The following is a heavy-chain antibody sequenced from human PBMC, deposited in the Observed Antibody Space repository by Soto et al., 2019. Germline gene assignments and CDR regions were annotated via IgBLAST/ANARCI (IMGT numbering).Heavy chain of an antibody. V-gene: IGHV3-7*01. CDR2: INPAGNVQ. CDR1: GLTFSISW. J-gene: IGHJ3*02. Sequence: ESGGGLVQPGESLRLSCTASGLTFSISWMTWVRQAPGEGLEWVSNINPAGNVQHYADSVKERFTISRDNAKNSLFLQMSGLRVEDTAVYYCATANTPYAFDMWGQGTMVTVSS. CDR3: ATANTPYAFDM.